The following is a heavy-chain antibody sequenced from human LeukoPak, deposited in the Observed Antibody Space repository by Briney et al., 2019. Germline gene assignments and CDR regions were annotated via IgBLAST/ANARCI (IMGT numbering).Heavy chain of an antibody. V-gene: IGHV3-7*01. CDR3: ARDIPSGFYTPDY. Sequence: GGSLRLSCIASGFTFSDYWMSWVRQAPGMGLEWVANIETDGDQKNYVDSVKGRFTISRDNARNSLYLQMSSLRVDDMAVYFCARDIPSGFYTPDYWGRGTLVTASS. J-gene: IGHJ4*02. D-gene: IGHD5-12*01. CDR1: GFTFSDYW. CDR2: IETDGDQK.